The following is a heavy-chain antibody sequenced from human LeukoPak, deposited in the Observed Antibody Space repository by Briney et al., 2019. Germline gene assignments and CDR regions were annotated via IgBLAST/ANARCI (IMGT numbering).Heavy chain of an antibody. CDR2: ISYDGSNK. V-gene: IGHV3-30-3*01. CDR3: ASPRDGYNYDYYYYGMDV. Sequence: GGSLRLSCAASGFTFSSYAMSWVRQAPGKGLEWVAVISYDGSNKYYADSVKGRFTISRDNSKNTLYLQMNSLRAEDTAVYYCASPRDGYNYDYYYYGMDVWGQGTTVTVSS. CDR1: GFTFSSYA. J-gene: IGHJ6*02. D-gene: IGHD5-24*01.